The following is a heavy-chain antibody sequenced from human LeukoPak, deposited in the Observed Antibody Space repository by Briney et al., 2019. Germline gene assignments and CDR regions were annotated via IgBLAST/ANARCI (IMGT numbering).Heavy chain of an antibody. CDR3: AKRNGFNYFDY. Sequence: SETLSLTCTVSGGSMSHYYWSWIRQPPGKGLEWIGYIYYSGSTNYNPSLKSRVTISIDTSKGQFSLTLSSVTAADTAVYYCAKRNGFNYFDYWGQGTLVTVSS. CDR1: GGSMSHYY. CDR2: IYYSGST. J-gene: IGHJ4*02. V-gene: IGHV4-59*08. D-gene: IGHD2-2*03.